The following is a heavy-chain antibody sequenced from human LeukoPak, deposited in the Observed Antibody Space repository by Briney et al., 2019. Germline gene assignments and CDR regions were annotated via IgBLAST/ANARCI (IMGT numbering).Heavy chain of an antibody. CDR1: GFTFSSYD. CDR2: ISRLSSTI. CDR3: ARHRDSSGTDY. D-gene: IGHD3-22*01. V-gene: IGHV3-48*01. Sequence: GGSLRLSCAASGFTFSSYDMNWVRQAPGKELEWVSYISRLSSTIYSADSVKGRFTISRDNAKNSLFLQMNSLRAEDTAVYYCARHRDSSGTDYWGQGTLVTVSS. J-gene: IGHJ4*02.